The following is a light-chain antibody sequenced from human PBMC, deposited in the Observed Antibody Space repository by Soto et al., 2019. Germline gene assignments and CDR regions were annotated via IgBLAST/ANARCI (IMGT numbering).Light chain of an antibody. CDR1: QDINNY. J-gene: IGKJ5*01. Sequence: DIQMTQSPSSLSASVGDRVTISCQASQDINNYLNWFQQKPGKAPKLLIYDVLNLETGVPSRFSGSGSGAYFTLTISSLQPEDIATYYCQQYAKLPITFGQGTRLEIK. V-gene: IGKV1-33*01. CDR3: QQYAKLPIT. CDR2: DVL.